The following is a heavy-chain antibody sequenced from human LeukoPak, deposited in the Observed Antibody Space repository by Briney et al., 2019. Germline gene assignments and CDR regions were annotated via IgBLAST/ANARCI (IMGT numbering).Heavy chain of an antibody. CDR3: ARYDYGSGSYYTFDY. CDR2: INPNSGGT. V-gene: IGHV1-2*02. D-gene: IGHD3-10*01. J-gene: IGHJ4*02. Sequence: ASVNVSCKSSGYTFTDYYMHWVGPAPGQGLEGMGWINPNSGGTNYSQKFQGRVTMTRETSISTAYMELSRLRSDDTAVFYCARYDYGSGSYYTFDYWGQGTLVTVSS. CDR1: GYTFTDYY.